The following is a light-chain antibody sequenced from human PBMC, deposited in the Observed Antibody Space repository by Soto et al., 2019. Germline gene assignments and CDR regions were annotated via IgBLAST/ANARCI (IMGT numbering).Light chain of an antibody. J-gene: IGKJ4*01. Sequence: VMTQSPATLSVSPGERATLSCRASQSVSTNLAWYQQRPGQAPRLIIYGASTRAAGTPARFSGSGSGTEFTLTISSLQSEDFAVYYCQQYNDWPLTFGGGTKVDIK. V-gene: IGKV3-15*01. CDR2: GAS. CDR3: QQYNDWPLT. CDR1: QSVSTN.